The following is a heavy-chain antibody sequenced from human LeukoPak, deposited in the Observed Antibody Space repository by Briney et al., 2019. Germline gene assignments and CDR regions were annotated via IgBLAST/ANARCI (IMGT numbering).Heavy chain of an antibody. CDR1: GFTFRSYA. CDR3: VQEGPRGLAFDI. V-gene: IGHV3-23*01. Sequence: GGSLRLSCAASGFTFRSYAMSWVRQAPGKGLEWVSTISGSDGTTYYTASVKGRFTISRDNSKNTLYLQMNSLRAEDTAVYYCVQEGPRGLAFDIWGQGTKVTVSS. J-gene: IGHJ3*02. CDR2: ISGSDGTT.